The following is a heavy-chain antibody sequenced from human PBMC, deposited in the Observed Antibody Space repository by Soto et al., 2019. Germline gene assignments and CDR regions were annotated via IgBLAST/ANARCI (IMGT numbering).Heavy chain of an antibody. Sequence: GGSLRLSCAASGFTFSSYWMSWVRQAPGKGLEWVANIKQDGSEKYYVDSVKGRFTISRDNAKNSLYLQMNSLRAEDTAVYYCARTSSVQLERRSHPTSEFDYWGQGTLVTVSS. CDR3: ARTSSVQLERRSHPTSEFDY. CDR2: IKQDGSEK. V-gene: IGHV3-7*01. J-gene: IGHJ4*02. CDR1: GFTFSSYW. D-gene: IGHD1-1*01.